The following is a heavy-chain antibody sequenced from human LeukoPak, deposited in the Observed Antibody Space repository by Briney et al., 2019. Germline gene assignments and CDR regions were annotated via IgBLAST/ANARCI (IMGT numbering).Heavy chain of an antibody. D-gene: IGHD3-22*01. V-gene: IGHV4-39*07. Sequence: SETLSLTCTVSGGSISSSSYYWGWIRQPPGKGLEWIGSIYYSGSTYYNPSLKSRVTISVDTSKNQFSLKLSSVTAADTAVYYCARSLDDSSGLFDYWGQGTLVTVSS. CDR2: IYYSGST. J-gene: IGHJ4*02. CDR3: ARSLDDSSGLFDY. CDR1: GGSISSSSYY.